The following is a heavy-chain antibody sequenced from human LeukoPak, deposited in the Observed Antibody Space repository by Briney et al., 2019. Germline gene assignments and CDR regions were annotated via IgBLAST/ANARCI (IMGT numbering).Heavy chain of an antibody. CDR1: GGPLTRSLSY. D-gene: IGHD5-12*01. CDR3: ARLNSGYEDYYFDD. CDR2: IYYTVST. Sequence: SETLSLTCTVSGGPLTRSLSYWGWIRRPPGKGLEWIGNIYYTVSTDYSPSFESRAAMSVDTSKNQFSLQLRSVTAADTAVYYCARLNSGYEDYYFDDWGQGTLVTVSS. J-gene: IGHJ4*02. V-gene: IGHV4-39*01.